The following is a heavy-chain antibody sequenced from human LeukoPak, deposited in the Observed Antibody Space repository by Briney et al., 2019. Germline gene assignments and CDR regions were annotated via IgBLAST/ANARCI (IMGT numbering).Heavy chain of an antibody. CDR1: GFTFSSNP. V-gene: IGHV3-64*01. CDR3: VRDNSSYYDH. J-gene: IGHJ5*02. CDR2: ISSNGDNT. D-gene: IGHD3-10*01. Sequence: PGGSLRLSCAASGFTFSSNPMHWVRQAPGKGLEYVSAISSNGDNTYYGTSVKGRFTISRDNSKNTLYLQMGRLREDDTAMYYCVRDNSSYYDHWGQGTLATVSS.